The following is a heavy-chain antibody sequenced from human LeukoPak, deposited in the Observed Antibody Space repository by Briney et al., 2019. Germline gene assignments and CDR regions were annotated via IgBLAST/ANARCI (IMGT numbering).Heavy chain of an antibody. CDR1: GWPFVGYY. Sequence: PSGPLSPPGAAQGWPFVGYYWSWTRQPPGRGRGGFGEFIHSGSTSYNPSLKSRVRVSVDTPKNQFSLKLSSVTAADTAVYYCARGYRSREEECAFDIWGERRMVALS. CDR3: ARGYRSREEECAFDI. J-gene: IGHJ3*02. V-gene: IGHV4-34*01. CDR2: FIHSGST. D-gene: IGHD3-16*02.